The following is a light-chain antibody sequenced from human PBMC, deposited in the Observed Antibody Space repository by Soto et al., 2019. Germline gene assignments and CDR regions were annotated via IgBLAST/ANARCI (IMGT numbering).Light chain of an antibody. V-gene: IGKV3-11*01. CDR1: QSGNTY. CDR3: QQRISSPLT. Sequence: EIVLTQSPATLSLSPGERVSLSCRASQSGNTYFAWYQQKPGQAPRLLIYAASSRATGIPGRFSGGGSGTEFTLTIRSLEPEDFASCYCQQRISSPLTFGHGTRVEI. CDR2: AAS. J-gene: IGKJ1*01.